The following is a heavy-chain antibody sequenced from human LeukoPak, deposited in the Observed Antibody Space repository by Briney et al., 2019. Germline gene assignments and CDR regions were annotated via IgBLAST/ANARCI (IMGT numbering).Heavy chain of an antibody. CDR2: ISKSGTYI. J-gene: IGHJ4*02. V-gene: IGHV3-21*01. CDR3: AREVVIVVEPAANTIDY. Sequence: PGGSRRLSCAASGFTFRDYTMNWVRQASGKGLEWVSAISKSGTYIKYADSVKGRFTVSRDNAKNSLFLQMNSLRVEDTAVYYCAREVVIVVEPAANTIDYWGQGTRVTVSS. D-gene: IGHD2-2*01. CDR1: GFTFRDYT.